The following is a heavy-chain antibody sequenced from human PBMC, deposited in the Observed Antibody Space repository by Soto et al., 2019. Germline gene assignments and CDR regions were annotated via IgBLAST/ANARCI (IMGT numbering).Heavy chain of an antibody. Sequence: SETLSLTCTVSGGYISSSSYYWGWIRQPPGKGLEWIGSIYYSGSTYYNPSLKSRVTISVDTSKNQFSLKLSSVTAADTAVYYCARPSFLAARPWSLDYWGQGTLVTVSS. CDR3: ARPSFLAARPWSLDY. V-gene: IGHV4-39*01. D-gene: IGHD6-6*01. CDR2: IYYSGST. J-gene: IGHJ4*02. CDR1: GGYISSSSYY.